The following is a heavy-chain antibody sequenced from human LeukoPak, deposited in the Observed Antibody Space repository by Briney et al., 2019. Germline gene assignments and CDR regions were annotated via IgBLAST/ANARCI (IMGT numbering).Heavy chain of an antibody. CDR2: IKEDGNEK. CDR1: GFTFSSYQ. CDR3: ARGGETKLTY. J-gene: IGHJ4*02. V-gene: IGHV3-7*01. D-gene: IGHD4-11*01. Sequence: GGSLRLSCAASGFTFSSYQMSWVRQAPGKGLERVANIKEDGNEKYYMDSVKGRFTISRDNAKNSLYLQMNSLRAQDTAVYYCARGGETKLTYWGQGTLVTVSS.